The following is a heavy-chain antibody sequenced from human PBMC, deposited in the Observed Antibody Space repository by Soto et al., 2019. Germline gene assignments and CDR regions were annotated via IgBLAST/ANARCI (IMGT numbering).Heavy chain of an antibody. CDR2: ISDDGSNK. CDR1: GFTFSSYA. V-gene: IGHV3-30-3*01. D-gene: IGHD2-21*02. Sequence: QVQLVESGGGVVQPGRSLRLSCAASGFTFSSYAMHWVRQAPGKGLEWVAVISDDGSNKYYADSVKGRFTISRDNSKNTLYLQMNSLRAEDTAVYYCARSAYCGGDCSYYYGMDVWGQGTTVTVSS. CDR3: ARSAYCGGDCSYYYGMDV. J-gene: IGHJ6*02.